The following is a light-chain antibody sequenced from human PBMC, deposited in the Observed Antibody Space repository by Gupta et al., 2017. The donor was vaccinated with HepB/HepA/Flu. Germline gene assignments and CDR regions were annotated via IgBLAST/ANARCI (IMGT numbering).Light chain of an antibody. J-gene: IGKJ1*01. CDR3: QQYYSTPRT. CDR1: QSILYSSNNRNY. Sequence: ERASINRMSSQSILYSSNNRNYLAWYQQKPGQPPKPLIYWASSRDSGIPDRFSGSGSGTDFTLTITSLQAEDVAIYYCQQYYSTPRTFGQGTKVEIK. V-gene: IGKV4-1*01. CDR2: WAS.